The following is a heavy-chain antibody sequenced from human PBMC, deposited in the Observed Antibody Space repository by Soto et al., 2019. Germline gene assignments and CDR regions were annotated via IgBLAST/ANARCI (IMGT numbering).Heavy chain of an antibody. Sequence: GGSLRLSCAASGFKFSSYGMHWVRQAPGKGLEWVAVIWYDGSNYYYADSVKGRFTISRDNSKNTLYLQMNSLKTEDTAVYYCTTDRIWDYDILTGYLYYYGMDVWGQGTTVTVSS. V-gene: IGHV3-33*01. CDR3: TTDRIWDYDILTGYLYYYGMDV. J-gene: IGHJ6*02. D-gene: IGHD3-9*01. CDR2: IWYDGSNY. CDR1: GFKFSSYG.